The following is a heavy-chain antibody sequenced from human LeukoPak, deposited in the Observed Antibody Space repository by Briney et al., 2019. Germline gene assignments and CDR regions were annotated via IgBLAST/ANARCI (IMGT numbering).Heavy chain of an antibody. CDR3: ARGGKAARPDNHFDY. Sequence: ASVKVSCKASGYTFTGYYMHWVRQAPGQGLEWMGWINPNSGGTNYAQKFQGRVTMTRDTSISTAYMELSRLRSDDTAVYYCARGGKAARPDNHFDYWGQGTLVTVSS. CDR1: GYTFTGYY. D-gene: IGHD6-6*01. J-gene: IGHJ4*02. CDR2: INPNSGGT. V-gene: IGHV1-2*02.